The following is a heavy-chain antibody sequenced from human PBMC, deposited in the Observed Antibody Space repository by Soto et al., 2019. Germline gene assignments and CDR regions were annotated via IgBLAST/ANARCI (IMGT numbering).Heavy chain of an antibody. J-gene: IGHJ5*02. CDR1: GGSISSGGDS. Sequence: SETLSLTCAVSGGSISSGGDSWSWIRQPPGKGLEWIGYIYHSGSTYYNPSLKSRVTISVDRSKSQFSLKLSSVTAADTAVYYCARDRGITGTNWFDPWGQGTLVTVSS. CDR2: IYHSGST. D-gene: IGHD1-20*01. CDR3: ARDRGITGTNWFDP. V-gene: IGHV4-30-2*01.